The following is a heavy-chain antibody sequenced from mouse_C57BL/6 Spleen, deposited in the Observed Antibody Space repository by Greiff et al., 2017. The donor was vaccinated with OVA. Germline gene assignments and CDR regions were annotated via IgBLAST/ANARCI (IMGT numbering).Heavy chain of an antibody. V-gene: IGHV5-4*01. J-gene: IGHJ2*01. D-gene: IGHD1-1*01. Sequence: EVHLVESGGGLVKPGGSLKLSCAASGFTFSSYAMSWVRQTPEKRLEWVATISDGGSYTYYPDNVKGRFTISRDNAKNNLYLQMSHLKSEDTAMYYCAREDGYGSSGYWGQGTTLTVSS. CDR1: GFTFSSYA. CDR3: AREDGYGSSGY. CDR2: ISDGGSYT.